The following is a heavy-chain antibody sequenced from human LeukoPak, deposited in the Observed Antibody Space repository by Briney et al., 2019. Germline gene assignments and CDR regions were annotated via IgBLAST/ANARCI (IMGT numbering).Heavy chain of an antibody. CDR1: GGSISSGSYY. V-gene: IGHV4-61*02. D-gene: IGHD6-19*01. CDR3: ARFATGGLYYFDY. J-gene: IGHJ4*02. Sequence: SETLSLTCTVSGGSISSGSYYWSWIRQPAGKGLEWIGRIYTSGSTNYNPSLKSRVTISVDTSKNQFSLKLSSVTAADTAVYYCARFATGGLYYFDYWGQGTLVIVSS. CDR2: IYTSGST.